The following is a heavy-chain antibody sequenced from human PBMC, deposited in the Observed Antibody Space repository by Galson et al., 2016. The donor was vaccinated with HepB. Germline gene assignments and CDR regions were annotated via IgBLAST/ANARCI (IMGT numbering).Heavy chain of an antibody. CDR2: IFHSGTT. Sequence: SETLSLTCTVSGDSIVSLNWWSWVRQSSGKRLEWIGDIFHSGTTKFNPSLNSRVIMSIDTAKRQLRLNLKSVTAADTAVYYCARAFRGELRLLEWVSSYWYFDLWGRGTLVSVSS. CDR3: ARAFRGELRLLEWVSSYWYFDL. V-gene: IGHV4-4*02. D-gene: IGHD3-3*01. CDR1: GDSIVSLNW. J-gene: IGHJ2*01.